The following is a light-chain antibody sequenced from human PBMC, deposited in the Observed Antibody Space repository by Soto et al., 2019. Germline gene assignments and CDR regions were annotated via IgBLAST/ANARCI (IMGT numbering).Light chain of an antibody. CDR1: QSVSSY. Sequence: EIVLTQSPATLSLSPGERATLSCRASQSVSSYLAWYQQKPGQAPRLLIYDASNRATGIPARFSGSGSGIDFTLTISSLEPEDFAVYYCQQRSNWPPPLTFGGGTKVEIK. CDR3: QQRSNWPPPLT. V-gene: IGKV3-11*01. J-gene: IGKJ4*01. CDR2: DAS.